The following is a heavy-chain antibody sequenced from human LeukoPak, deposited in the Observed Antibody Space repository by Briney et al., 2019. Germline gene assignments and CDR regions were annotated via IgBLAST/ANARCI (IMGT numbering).Heavy chain of an antibody. V-gene: IGHV3-21*01. Sequence: GGSLRLSCAGAEFTFSGYTMNWVRQAPGKGLEWVSSISSSSSYIYYADSVKGRFTISRDNAKNSLYLQMNSLRAEDTAVYYCARVVGSPVYYYGMDVWGQGTTVTVSS. CDR3: ARVVGSPVYYYGMDV. J-gene: IGHJ6*02. CDR2: ISSSSSYI. CDR1: EFTFSGYT. D-gene: IGHD1-26*01.